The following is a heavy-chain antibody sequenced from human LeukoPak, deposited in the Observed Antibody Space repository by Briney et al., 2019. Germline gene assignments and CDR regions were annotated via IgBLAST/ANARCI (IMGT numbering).Heavy chain of an antibody. CDR1: GYTFTGYY. CDR2: INPNSGGT. CDR3: AIIAVAGSLDY. V-gene: IGHV1-2*06. J-gene: IGHJ4*02. Sequence: GASVKVSCKASGYTFTGYYMHWVRQAPGQGLECMGRINPNSGGTNYAQKFQGRVTMTRDTSISTAYMELSRLRSDDTAVYYCAIIAVAGSLDYWGQGTLVTVSS. D-gene: IGHD6-19*01.